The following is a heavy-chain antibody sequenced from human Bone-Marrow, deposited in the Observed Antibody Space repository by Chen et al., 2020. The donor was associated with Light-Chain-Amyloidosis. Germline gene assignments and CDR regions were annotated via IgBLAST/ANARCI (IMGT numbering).Heavy chain of an antibody. Sequence: EVQLVESGGGLVQPGGSLTLSCVVSGFSIKDYWMTWVRQAPGRGLEWVANIKQDESEKYYVDSVKGRFTISRDNTKNSVYLQMNCRRAEDTALYYCARDRVTASGYYDSWGRGALVTVS. J-gene: IGHJ5*02. D-gene: IGHD3-16*01. CDR2: IKQDESEK. CDR3: ARDRVTASGYYDS. V-gene: IGHV3-7*01. CDR1: GFSIKDYW.